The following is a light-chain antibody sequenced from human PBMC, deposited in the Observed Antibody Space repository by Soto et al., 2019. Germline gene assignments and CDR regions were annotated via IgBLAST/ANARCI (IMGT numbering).Light chain of an antibody. V-gene: IGKV1-17*01. J-gene: IGKJ1*01. CDR3: QHYSNWPPWT. CDR1: QDIGIN. CDR2: VAS. Sequence: DIQMTQSPSSLSASVGDRVTMTCRASQDIGINLGWFQQKPGKAPKRLIYVASSLQSGVPSRFSGSGSGTEFTLTISSLQSEDFAVYYCQHYSNWPPWTFGQGTKVDIK.